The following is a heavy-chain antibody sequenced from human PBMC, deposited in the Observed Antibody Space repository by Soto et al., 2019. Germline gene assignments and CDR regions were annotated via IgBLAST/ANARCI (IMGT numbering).Heavy chain of an antibody. CDR1: GYTFTSDA. V-gene: IGHV1-3*01. Sequence: VHLVQSGAEVKKPGASVKVSCRASGYTFTSDAMHWVRQAPGQGLEWLGWINVGTGYTTFSQKFQGRVSITRVTYASTAYMELSCLRSEDTAIYYCARAGAWGSNYDDAAFDAWGQGTKVTVSS. J-gene: IGHJ3*01. D-gene: IGHD3-22*01. CDR3: ARAGAWGSNYDDAAFDA. CDR2: INVGTGYT.